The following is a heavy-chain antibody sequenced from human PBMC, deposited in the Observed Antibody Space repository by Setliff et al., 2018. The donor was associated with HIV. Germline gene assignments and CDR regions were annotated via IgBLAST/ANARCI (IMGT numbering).Heavy chain of an antibody. D-gene: IGHD2-2*01. J-gene: IGHJ4*02. CDR3: ARQKKSSSWSPNDY. CDR2: INQSGGI. Sequence: SETLSLTCAVSGGSFSGYYWSWIRQPPGKGLEWIGEINQSGGINYNPSLKSRVTMSVDTSKNQFSLKVKSVTAADTAVYYCARQKKSSSWSPNDYWGQGTLVTVS. CDR1: GGSFSGYY. V-gene: IGHV4-34*01.